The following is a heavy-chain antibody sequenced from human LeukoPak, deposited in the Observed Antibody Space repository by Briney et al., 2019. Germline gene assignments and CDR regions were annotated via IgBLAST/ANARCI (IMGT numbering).Heavy chain of an antibody. Sequence: ASVKVSCKASGYTFTSYYMHWVRQAPGQGLEWMGIINPSGGSTSYAQKFQGRVTMTRDTSTSTVYVELSSLRSEDTAVYYCARGGLGYCSGGSCDNWFDPWGQGTLVTVSS. CDR3: ARGGLGYCSGGSCDNWFDP. J-gene: IGHJ5*02. V-gene: IGHV1-46*01. CDR2: INPSGGST. CDR1: GYTFTSYY. D-gene: IGHD2-15*01.